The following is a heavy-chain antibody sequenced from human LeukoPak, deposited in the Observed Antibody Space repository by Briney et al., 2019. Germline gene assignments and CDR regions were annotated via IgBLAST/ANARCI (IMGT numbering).Heavy chain of an antibody. J-gene: IGHJ4*02. D-gene: IGHD6-13*01. Sequence: PGGSLRLSCAASGFTFSSYAMSWFRQAPGKGLEWVSAISGSGGSTYYADSVKGRFTISRDNSKNTLYLQMNSLRAEDTAVYYCSKVEIAAAVYFDYWGQGTLVTVSS. V-gene: IGHV3-23*01. CDR2: ISGSGGST. CDR3: SKVEIAAAVYFDY. CDR1: GFTFSSYA.